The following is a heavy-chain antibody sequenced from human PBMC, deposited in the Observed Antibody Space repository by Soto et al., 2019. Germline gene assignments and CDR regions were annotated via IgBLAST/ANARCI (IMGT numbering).Heavy chain of an antibody. V-gene: IGHV1-18*04. D-gene: IGHD3-22*01. Sequence: QVQLVQSGAEVKKPGASVKVSCKASGYTFTIYGISWVRQAPGQGLEWMGWISGYNGNTDYAQNLQDRVTLTTDASTSSVYMVLRSLRSDDTAVYYCARVDYYDSSGYYGYWGQGTLITVSS. CDR1: GYTFTIYG. CDR2: ISGYNGNT. CDR3: ARVDYYDSSGYYGY. J-gene: IGHJ4*02.